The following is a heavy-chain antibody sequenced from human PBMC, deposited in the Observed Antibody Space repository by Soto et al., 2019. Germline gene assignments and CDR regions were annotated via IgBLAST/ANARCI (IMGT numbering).Heavy chain of an antibody. CDR3: ARGSASKSGHLWYFDL. J-gene: IGHJ2*01. D-gene: IGHD2-8*02. CDR1: GFTFDTYT. V-gene: IGHV3-21*01. Sequence: PGGSLRLSCTASGFTFDTYTMNWLRQAPGRGLEWVSSISATTTYKYYAASVEGRFTISRDNAKNSLYLQTNSLGAEDTAVYYCARGSASKSGHLWYFDLWGRGTLVTAPQ. CDR2: ISATTTYK.